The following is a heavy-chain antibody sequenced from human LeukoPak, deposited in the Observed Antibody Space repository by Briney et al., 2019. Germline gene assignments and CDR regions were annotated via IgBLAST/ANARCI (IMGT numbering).Heavy chain of an antibody. D-gene: IGHD3-22*01. CDR3: AATYYYDGSGDY. V-gene: IGHV3-48*04. Sequence: PGGSLRLSCAASGFTFSDFSMNWVRQAPGKGLEWVSCISSSSSSIYYADSVKGRFTVSRDNAKNSLYLLMNSLRTEDTAVYYCAATYYYDGSGDYWGQGTLVTVSS. J-gene: IGHJ4*02. CDR2: ISSSSSSI. CDR1: GFTFSDFS.